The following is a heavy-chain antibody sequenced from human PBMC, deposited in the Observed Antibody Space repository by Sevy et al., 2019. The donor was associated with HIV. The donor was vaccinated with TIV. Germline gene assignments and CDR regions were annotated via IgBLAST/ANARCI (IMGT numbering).Heavy chain of an antibody. Sequence: GGSLRLSCAASGFSISDYYMSWIRQAPGKGLQWISYISSSGDTIYYADSVKGRFTISRDNAKNSLYLQMNSLRAEDTAVYYCARDLPPSATTVAHFDYWGQGTLVTVSS. CDR3: ARDLPPSATTVAHFDY. D-gene: IGHD4-17*01. J-gene: IGHJ4*02. V-gene: IGHV3-11*04. CDR2: ISSSGDTI. CDR1: GFSISDYY.